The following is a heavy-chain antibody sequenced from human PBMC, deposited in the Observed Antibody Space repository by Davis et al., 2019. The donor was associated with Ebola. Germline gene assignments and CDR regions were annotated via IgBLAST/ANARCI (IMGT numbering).Heavy chain of an antibody. V-gene: IGHV3-74*01. CDR3: VRDSGYYSHDY. Sequence: PGGSLRLSCAASGFTFSNFHIHWVRQTPGKGLGWVARIHPDGTGTNYADPVKGRFTMSRDNSKNTLSLQMNSLRVEDTAVYYCVRDSGYYSHDYWGHGTLVTVSS. D-gene: IGHD5-12*01. CDR1: GFTFSNFH. CDR2: IHPDGTGT. J-gene: IGHJ4*01.